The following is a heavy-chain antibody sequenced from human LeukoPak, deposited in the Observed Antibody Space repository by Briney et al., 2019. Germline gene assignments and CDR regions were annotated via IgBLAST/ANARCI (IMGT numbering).Heavy chain of an antibody. J-gene: IGHJ4*02. CDR1: GFTFSSYA. CDR2: ISYDGSNT. CDR3: ARGRKEQGTLYYFDY. V-gene: IGHV3-30*04. Sequence: PGGSLRLSCAASGFTFSSYAVHWVRRAPGKGLEWVAVISYDGSNTYYADSLKGRFTISRDNSKNTLYLQMNSLRAEDTAVYYCARGRKEQGTLYYFDYWGQGTLVTVSS. D-gene: IGHD1-26*01.